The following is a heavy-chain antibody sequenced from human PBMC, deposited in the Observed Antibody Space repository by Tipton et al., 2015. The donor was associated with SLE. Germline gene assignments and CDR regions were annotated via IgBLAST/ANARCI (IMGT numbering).Heavy chain of an antibody. D-gene: IGHD3-3*01. CDR3: ARLGYAFWSRYADS. J-gene: IGHJ4*02. CDR2: TFTSGAT. V-gene: IGHV4-61*09. CDR1: GGSINVGYYY. Sequence: TLSLTCSVSGGSINVGYYYWSWIRQPAGKELEWIGHTFTSGATNYNPSLKSRVTISVDTSNNQFSLKLTSVTATDTAVYYCARLGYAFWSRYADSWGQGTLVTVSS.